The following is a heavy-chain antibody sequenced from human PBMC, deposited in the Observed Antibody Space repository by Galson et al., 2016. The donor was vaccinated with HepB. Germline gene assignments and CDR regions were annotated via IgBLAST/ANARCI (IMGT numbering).Heavy chain of an antibody. Sequence: SVKVSCKASGGTFSSYAINWVRQAPGQGLEWMGGIIPIFGTANYAQKLQGRVTINADESTSTAYMELSSLRSEDTAVCYCARFASLNWNDVRDFDAFDIWGQGTMVTVSS. CDR3: ARFASLNWNDVRDFDAFDI. V-gene: IGHV1-69*13. D-gene: IGHD1-1*01. CDR2: IIPIFGTA. J-gene: IGHJ3*02. CDR1: GGTFSSYA.